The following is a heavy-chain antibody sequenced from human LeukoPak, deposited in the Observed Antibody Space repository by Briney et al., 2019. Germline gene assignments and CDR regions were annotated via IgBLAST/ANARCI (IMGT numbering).Heavy chain of an antibody. CDR3: ARLGAYCSSTSCYRFDY. D-gene: IGHD2-2*01. CDR2: IYYSGST. V-gene: IGHV4-31*03. Sequence: PSETLSLTCTVSGGSISSGGYYWSWIRQHPGKGLGWIGYIYYSGSTYYNPSLKSRVIISVDTSKNQFSLKLSSVTAADTAVYYCARLGAYCSSTSCYRFDYWGQGTLVTVSS. J-gene: IGHJ4*02. CDR1: GGSISSGGYY.